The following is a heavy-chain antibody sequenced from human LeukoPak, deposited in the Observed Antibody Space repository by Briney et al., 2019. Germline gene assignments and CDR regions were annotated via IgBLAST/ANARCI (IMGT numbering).Heavy chain of an antibody. CDR2: IYYSGST. V-gene: IGHV4-59*01. D-gene: IGHD2-21*01. CDR1: GGSFSGYY. CDR3: ATTYSRSGDDWFDP. J-gene: IGHJ5*02. Sequence: SETLSLTCAVYGGSFSGYYWSWIRQPPGKGLEWIGYIYYSGSTNYNPSLKSRVTMSIDTSKNKFSLKLSSATAADTAIYYCATTYSRSGDDWFDPWGQGILVTVSS.